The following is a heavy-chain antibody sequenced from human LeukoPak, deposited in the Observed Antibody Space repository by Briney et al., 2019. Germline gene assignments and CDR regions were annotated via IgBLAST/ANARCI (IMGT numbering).Heavy chain of an antibody. V-gene: IGHV3-23*01. D-gene: IGHD5-18*01. J-gene: IGHJ4*02. CDR2: IVGDTVT. CDR1: GFTFNSYA. CDR3: AKDPPLKYSYGQKGGDY. Sequence: GGSLRLSCAASGFTFNSYAMSWVRQAPGKGLEWVSAIVGDTVTFYTDSVKGRFTISRDNSKNTLYLQMNGLRAEDTAIYYCAKDPPLKYSYGQKGGDYWGQGTLVTVSS.